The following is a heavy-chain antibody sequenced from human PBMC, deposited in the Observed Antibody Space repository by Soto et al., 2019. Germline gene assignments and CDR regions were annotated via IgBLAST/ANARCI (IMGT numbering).Heavy chain of an antibody. Sequence: QVQLQEPGPGLVKPSDTLSLTCAVSGYSISSSNWWGWIRQPPGKGLEWIGYIYYSGTTYYNPSLKSRVTMSVDTSSNQFALKLTSVTAVDTAVYYCARREIQGPIDYGGQGTLVSVSS. J-gene: IGHJ4*02. CDR3: ARREIQGPIDY. CDR1: GYSISSSNW. D-gene: IGHD1-26*01. V-gene: IGHV4-28*01. CDR2: IYYSGTT.